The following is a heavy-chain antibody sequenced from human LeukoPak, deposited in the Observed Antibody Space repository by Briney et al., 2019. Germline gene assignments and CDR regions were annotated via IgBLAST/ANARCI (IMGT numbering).Heavy chain of an antibody. CDR1: GGSIRSYY. J-gene: IGHJ5*02. D-gene: IGHD3-10*01. CDR3: AKEGHYYGSGVFDP. CDR2: IFYSGST. Sequence: SETLSLTCTVSGGSIRSYYWGWIRQSPGKGLEWIGSIFYSGSTYYSPSLESRVTISVDTSKNQFSLKVPSVTAADTAIYYCAKEGHYYGSGVFDPWGQGTLVTVSS. V-gene: IGHV4-39*07.